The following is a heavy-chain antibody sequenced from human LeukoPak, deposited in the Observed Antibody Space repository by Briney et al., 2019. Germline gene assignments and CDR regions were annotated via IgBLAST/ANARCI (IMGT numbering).Heavy chain of an antibody. Sequence: PGGSLRLSCAASGFTFSSYAMSWVRQAPGKGLEWVSAISGSGGSTYYADSVKGRFTISRDNSKNTLYLQMNSLRAEDTAVYYCAKSYYYDSSGYYGEAFDYCGQGTLVTVSS. D-gene: IGHD3-22*01. CDR3: AKSYYYDSSGYYGEAFDY. V-gene: IGHV3-23*01. J-gene: IGHJ4*02. CDR1: GFTFSSYA. CDR2: ISGSGGST.